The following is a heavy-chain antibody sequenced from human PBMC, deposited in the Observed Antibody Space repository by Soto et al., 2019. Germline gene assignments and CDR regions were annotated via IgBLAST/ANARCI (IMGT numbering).Heavy chain of an antibody. D-gene: IGHD5-18*01. J-gene: IGHJ4*02. CDR1: GGTFSSYA. V-gene: IGHV1-69*06. CDR2: IIPIFGTA. Sequence: GASVKVSCKASGGTFSSYAISWVRQAPGQGLEWMGGIIPIFGTANYAQKFQGRVTITADKSTSTAYMELSSLRSEDTAVYYCARRPLSKGYSYGLYYFDYWGQGTLVTVSS. CDR3: ARRPLSKGYSYGLYYFDY.